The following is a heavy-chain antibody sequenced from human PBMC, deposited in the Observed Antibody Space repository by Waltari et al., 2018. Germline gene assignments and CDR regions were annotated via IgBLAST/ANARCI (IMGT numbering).Heavy chain of an antibody. Sequence: EVQLVESGGGLVQPGGSLRLSCTVSGFSFSSYWMRWVRQAPGKGLEWVTNIKQDGSEKYYVDSVKGRFTISRDNAKNSLYLQMNSLRAEDTAVYFCARDGYNYVIDQWGQGTLVSVSS. CDR2: IKQDGSEK. V-gene: IGHV3-7*01. CDR3: ARDGYNYVIDQ. D-gene: IGHD1-1*01. CDR1: GFSFSSYW. J-gene: IGHJ4*02.